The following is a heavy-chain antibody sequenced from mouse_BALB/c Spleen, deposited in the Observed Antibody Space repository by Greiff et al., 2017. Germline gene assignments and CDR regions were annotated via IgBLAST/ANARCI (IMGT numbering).Heavy chain of an antibody. Sequence: QVQLQQPGAELVKPGTSVKLSCKASGYNFTSYWINWVKLRPGQGLEWIGDIYPGSGSTNYNEKFKSKATLTVDTSSSTAYMQLSSLASEDSALYYCAQKDYAMDYWGQGTSVTVSS. V-gene: IGHV1-55*01. CDR3: AQKDYAMDY. J-gene: IGHJ4*01. CDR2: IYPGSGST. CDR1: GYNFTSYW.